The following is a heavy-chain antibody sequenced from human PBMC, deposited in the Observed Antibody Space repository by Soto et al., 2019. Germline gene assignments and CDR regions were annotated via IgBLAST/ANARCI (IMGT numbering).Heavy chain of an antibody. D-gene: IGHD3-3*01. V-gene: IGHV3-23*01. CDR2: ISDSGGTT. CDR3: AKRFGSYHFDC. J-gene: IGHJ4*02. Sequence: GGSLRLSCAASGFTFSSYAMSWVRQAPGKGLEWVSGISDSGGTTYYADSVKGRFTISRDNSKNTLYLQMNSLRAEDTAVYYCAKRFGSYHFDCWGQGTLVTVSS. CDR1: GFTFSSYA.